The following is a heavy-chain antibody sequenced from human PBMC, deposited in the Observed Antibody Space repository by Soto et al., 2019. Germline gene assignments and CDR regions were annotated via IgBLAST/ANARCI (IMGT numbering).Heavy chain of an antibody. CDR1: GGTFSTFA. CDR2: IIPIFGTT. V-gene: IGHV1-69*13. Sequence: GASVKVSCKASGGTFSTFAINWVRQAPGQGLEWMGGIIPIFGTTNYAQQFQGRVTITADESTSTAYMELSSLRSEDTAVYYCARERDSISADGKAFDSWGQGTLVTVSS. D-gene: IGHD6-13*01. CDR3: ARERDSISADGKAFDS. J-gene: IGHJ4*02.